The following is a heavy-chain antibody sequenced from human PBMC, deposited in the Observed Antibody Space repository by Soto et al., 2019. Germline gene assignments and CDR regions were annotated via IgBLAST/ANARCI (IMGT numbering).Heavy chain of an antibody. CDR2: IIPIFGTA. V-gene: IGHV1-69*13. Sequence: SVKVSCKASGGTFSSYAISWVRQAPGQGLEWMGGIIPIFGTANYAQKFQGRVTITADESTSTAYMELSSLRSEDTAVYYCAREGYYDSSGYADYWGQGTLVTVSS. J-gene: IGHJ4*02. D-gene: IGHD3-22*01. CDR3: AREGYYDSSGYADY. CDR1: GGTFSSYA.